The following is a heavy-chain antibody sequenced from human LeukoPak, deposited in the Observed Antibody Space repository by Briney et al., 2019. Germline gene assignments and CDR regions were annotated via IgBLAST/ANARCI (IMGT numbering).Heavy chain of an antibody. Sequence: SETLSLTCTVSGGSISSGDYYWSWIRQPPGKGLEWIGYIYYSGSTYYNPSLKSRVTISVDTSKNQFSLKLSSVTAADTAVYYCARESHQWPGYYFDYWGQGTLVTVSS. CDR1: GGSISSGDYY. CDR2: IYYSGST. D-gene: IGHD6-19*01. CDR3: ARESHQWPGYYFDY. V-gene: IGHV4-30-4*02. J-gene: IGHJ4*02.